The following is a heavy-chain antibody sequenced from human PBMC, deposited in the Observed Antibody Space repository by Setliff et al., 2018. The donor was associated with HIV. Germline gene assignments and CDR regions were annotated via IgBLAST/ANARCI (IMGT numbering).Heavy chain of an antibody. CDR3: ASGCLIGGSGPCRNFEF. CDR1: GGTFNYHS. D-gene: IGHD3-9*01. J-gene: IGHJ4*02. V-gene: IGHV1-8*02. Sequence: GASVKVSCKASGGTFNYHSINWVRQATGQGLEWMAWMNPISDHRGYAQKFQGRLTMTKDTSTSTVYMELSSLKSDDTAVYYCASGCLIGGSGPCRNFEFWGQGTLVTVSS. CDR2: MNPISDHR.